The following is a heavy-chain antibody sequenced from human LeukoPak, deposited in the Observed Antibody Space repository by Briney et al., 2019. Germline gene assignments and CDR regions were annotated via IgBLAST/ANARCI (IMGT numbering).Heavy chain of an antibody. CDR2: IKQDASEK. V-gene: IGHV3-7*03. J-gene: IGHJ4*02. Sequence: GGSLRLSCAASGFTFGNFWMYWVRQAPGKGLEWVASIKQDASEKYYVDSVKGRFTISRDNAKNSLYLQLNSLRAEDTAVYYCARDRLPYYDNSGETSPDYWGQGTLVTVSS. CDR3: ARDRLPYYDNSGETSPDY. D-gene: IGHD3-22*01. CDR1: GFTFGNFW.